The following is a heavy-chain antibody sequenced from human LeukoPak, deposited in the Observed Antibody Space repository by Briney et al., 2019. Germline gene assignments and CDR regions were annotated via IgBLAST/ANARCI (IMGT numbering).Heavy chain of an antibody. CDR1: GFTFSSYA. J-gene: IGHJ6*02. D-gene: IGHD3-10*01. CDR3: AKTVAQQNLITMVRRVNNYYGMDV. V-gene: IGHV3-23*01. CDR2: ISGSGGST. Sequence: GGSLRLSCAASGFTFSSYAMSWVRQAPGKGLEWVSAISGSGGSTYYADSVKGRFTISRDNSKNTLYLQMNSLRAEDTAVYYCAKTVAQQNLITMVRRVNNYYGMDVWGQGTTVTVSS.